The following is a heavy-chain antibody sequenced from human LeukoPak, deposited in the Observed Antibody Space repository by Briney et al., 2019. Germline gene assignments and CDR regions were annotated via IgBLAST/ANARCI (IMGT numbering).Heavy chain of an antibody. D-gene: IGHD2-8*01. CDR1: GFTFSSYA. V-gene: IGHV3-23*01. CDR2: ISDTGATT. CDR3: AKDTSIGRYCTNGVCSPFDY. Sequence: PGGSLRLSCAVSGFTFSSYAMSWVRQAPGKGLEWVSAISDTGATTYYADSVKGRFTIPRDNSRSTLYLQMDSLRAEDTALYYCAKDTSIGRYCTNGVCSPFDYWGQGTLVTVSS. J-gene: IGHJ4*02.